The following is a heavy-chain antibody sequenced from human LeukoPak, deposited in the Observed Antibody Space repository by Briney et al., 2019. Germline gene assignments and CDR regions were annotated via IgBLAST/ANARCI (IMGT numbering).Heavy chain of an antibody. V-gene: IGHV3-7*01. CDR3: ARSSPRVVPAAIYYYYYGMDV. CDR2: IKQDGSEK. D-gene: IGHD2-2*01. J-gene: IGHJ6*02. Sequence: PGGSLRLSCAASGFTFSSYRMNWARQAPGKGLVWVANIKQDGSEKYYVDSVKGRFTISRDNAKNSLYLQMNSLRAEDTAVYYCARSSPRVVPAAIYYYYYGMDVWGQGTTVTVSS. CDR1: GFTFSSYR.